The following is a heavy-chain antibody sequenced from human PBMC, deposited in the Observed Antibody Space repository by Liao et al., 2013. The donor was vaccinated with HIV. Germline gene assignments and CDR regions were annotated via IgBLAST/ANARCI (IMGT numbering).Heavy chain of an antibody. J-gene: IGHJ6*03. CDR2: IYTTGNT. V-gene: IGHV4-4*07. CDR1: GGSISSYS. D-gene: IGHD1/OR15-1a*01. Sequence: QVQLQESGPGLVKPSETLSLTCTVSGGSISSYSWSWIRQAAGKGLEWIGHIYTTGNTNYNPSLKSRVIISVDTSKPQFSLKLRSVIAADTAVYYCARGRAGNNPHYHYYMDVWGTGTTVTVSS. CDR3: ARGRAGNNPHYHYYMDV.